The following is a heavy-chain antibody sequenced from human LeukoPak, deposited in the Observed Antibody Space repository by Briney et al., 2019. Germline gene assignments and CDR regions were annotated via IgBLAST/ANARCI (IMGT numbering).Heavy chain of an antibody. CDR1: GGSITTTNNY. V-gene: IGHV4-39*07. J-gene: IGHJ4*02. CDR3: ARSPSGSYPD. D-gene: IGHD1-26*01. Sequence: SETLSLTCTVSGGSITTTNNYWAWIRQPPGKGLEWIGSISYSGSTSYNLSLKRRVTLSIDTSKNHFSLRLSSMTAADTATYYCARSPSGSYPDWGQGTLVTVSS. CDR2: ISYSGST.